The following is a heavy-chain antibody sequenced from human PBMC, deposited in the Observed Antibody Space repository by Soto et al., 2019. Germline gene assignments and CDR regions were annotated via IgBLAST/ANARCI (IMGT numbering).Heavy chain of an antibody. D-gene: IGHD2-15*01. CDR2: INAGNGNT. Sequence: QVQLVQSGAEVKKPGASVKVSCKASGYTFTSYAMHWVRQAPGQRLEWMGWINAGNGNTKYSQKFQGRVTITRDTSASTAYMERSRLRSEDTAVYYCARGPGGPDGPGDYWGQGTLVTVSS. CDR3: ARGPGGPDGPGDY. V-gene: IGHV1-3*01. CDR1: GYTFTSYA. J-gene: IGHJ4*02.